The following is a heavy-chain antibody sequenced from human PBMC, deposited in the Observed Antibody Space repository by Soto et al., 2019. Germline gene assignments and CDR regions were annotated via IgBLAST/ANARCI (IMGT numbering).Heavy chain of an antibody. CDR2: IYYSGST. CDR3: ARGPYYYDSSGPFPYYFDY. J-gene: IGHJ4*02. Sequence: SETLSLTCTVSGGSISSGGYYWSWIRQHPGKGLEWIGYIYYSGSTYYNPSLKSRVTISVDTSKNQFSLKLSSVTAADTAVYYCARGPYYYDSSGPFPYYFDYWGQGTLVTVSS. V-gene: IGHV4-31*03. D-gene: IGHD3-22*01. CDR1: GGSISSGGYY.